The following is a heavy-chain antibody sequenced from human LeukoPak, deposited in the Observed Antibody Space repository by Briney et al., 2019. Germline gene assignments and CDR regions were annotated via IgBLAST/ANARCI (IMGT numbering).Heavy chain of an antibody. D-gene: IGHD6-13*01. V-gene: IGHV3-33*01. CDR2: IWYDGSNK. CDR1: GFTFSSYG. J-gene: IGHJ4*02. Sequence: PGGSLRLSCAASGFTFSSYGMHWVPQAPGKGLEWVAVIWYDGSNKYYADSVKGRFTISRDNSKNTLYLQMNSLRAEDTAVYYCAGAAGKYSSSWYVGYWGQGTLVTVSS. CDR3: AGAAGKYSSSWYVGY.